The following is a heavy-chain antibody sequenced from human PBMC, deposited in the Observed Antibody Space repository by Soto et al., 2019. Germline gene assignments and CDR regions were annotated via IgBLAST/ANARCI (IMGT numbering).Heavy chain of an antibody. CDR2: MNPNSGNT. CDR1: GYTFTNYD. Sequence: ASVKVSCKASGYTFTNYDINWVRQATGQGLEYLGWMNPNSGNTGYVQKFQGRVTMTRNTLYLQMSSLRPEDTAVYYCVKDHGTAMIRGGLDSWGQGALVTVSS. D-gene: IGHD3-10*01. CDR3: VKDHGTAMIRGGLDS. V-gene: IGHV1-8*01. J-gene: IGHJ4*02.